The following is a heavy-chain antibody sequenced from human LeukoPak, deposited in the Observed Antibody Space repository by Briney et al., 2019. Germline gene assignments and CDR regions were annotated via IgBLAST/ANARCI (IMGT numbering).Heavy chain of an antibody. Sequence: SETLSLTCTVSGGSISSSNYYWGWIRQPPGKGLEWIGSIYYSGTTYYNPSLKSRVTISVDTSRNQLSLKLRSVTAADTSVYYCATGGITGTTDYWGQGTLVTVSS. CDR1: GGSISSSNYY. D-gene: IGHD1-7*01. J-gene: IGHJ4*02. V-gene: IGHV4-39*01. CDR3: ATGGITGTTDY. CDR2: IYYSGTT.